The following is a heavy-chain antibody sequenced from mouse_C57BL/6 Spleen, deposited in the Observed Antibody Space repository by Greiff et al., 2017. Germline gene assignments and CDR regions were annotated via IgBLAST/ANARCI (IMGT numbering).Heavy chain of an antibody. D-gene: IGHD1-1*01. V-gene: IGHV1-85*01. Sequence: VQLQQSGPELVKPGASVTLSCKASGYTFTSYDINWVKQRPGQGLEWIGWIYPRDGSTKYNEKFKGKATLTVDTSSSTAYMELHSLTSEDSAVYFCARKMLGDYGPYYFGDWGQGTTLTVSS. CDR2: IYPRDGST. J-gene: IGHJ2*01. CDR1: GYTFTSYD. CDR3: ARKMLGDYGPYYFGD.